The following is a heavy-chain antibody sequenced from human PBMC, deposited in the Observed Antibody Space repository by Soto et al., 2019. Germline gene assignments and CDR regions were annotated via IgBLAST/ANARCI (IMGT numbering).Heavy chain of an antibody. CDR3: ARDHPPFFYYMDV. V-gene: IGHV3-20*04. CDR2: ISWNGDRI. CDR1: GFRFDEYG. J-gene: IGHJ6*03. D-gene: IGHD3-3*01. Sequence: EVELVESGGGVVRPGGSTRLSCTASGFRFDEYGMSWVRQVPGRGLEWVSGISWNGDRIAYADSVKGPFTISRDNAKNSLYLHMNSLRVEDTAFYYCARDHPPFFYYMDVWGNGTTVIVSS.